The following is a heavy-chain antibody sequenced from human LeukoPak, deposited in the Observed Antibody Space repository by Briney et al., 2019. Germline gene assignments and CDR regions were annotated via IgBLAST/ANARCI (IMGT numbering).Heavy chain of an antibody. CDR2: IYYSGST. Sequence: SETLSLTCTVSGVSISSSYWSWIRQPPGKGLEWIGYIYYSGSTNCNPSLKSRVTISVDTSRNQFSLELTSVTAADTAVYYCARGCYDGRGFSNTFDVWGLGTVVTVSS. CDR1: GVSISSSY. J-gene: IGHJ3*01. D-gene: IGHD3-22*01. CDR3: ARGCYDGRGFSNTFDV. V-gene: IGHV4-59*13.